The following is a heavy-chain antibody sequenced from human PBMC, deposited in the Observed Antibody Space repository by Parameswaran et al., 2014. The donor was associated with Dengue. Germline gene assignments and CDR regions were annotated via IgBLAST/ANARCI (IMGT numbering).Heavy chain of an antibody. CDR2: IYYSGST. J-gene: IGHJ3*02. Sequence: ETLSLTCTVSGGSISSSSYYWGWIRQPPGKGLEWIGSIYYSGSTYYNPSLKSRVTISVDTSKNQFSLKLSSVTAADTAVYYCARIAAAGDDAFDIWGQGTMVTVSS. V-gene: IGHV4-39*07. CDR3: ARIAAAGDDAFDI. D-gene: IGHD6-13*01. CDR1: GGSISSSSYY.